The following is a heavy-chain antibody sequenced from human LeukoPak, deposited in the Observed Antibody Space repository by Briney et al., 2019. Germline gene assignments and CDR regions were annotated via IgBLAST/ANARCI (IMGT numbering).Heavy chain of an antibody. V-gene: IGHV3-64D*09. D-gene: IGHD3-22*01. CDR2: ISSNGGTT. J-gene: IGHJ4*02. CDR1: GFSFSSYA. Sequence: RGSLSLACSAAGFSFSSYAMHWVRQPAGKGLEYGATISSNGGTTYYADSVKGRFTISRDNSKNTLYLQMSSLRAEDTAVYYCVKGHDSSGYYLSYFDYWGQGALVTVSS. CDR3: VKGHDSSGYYLSYFDY.